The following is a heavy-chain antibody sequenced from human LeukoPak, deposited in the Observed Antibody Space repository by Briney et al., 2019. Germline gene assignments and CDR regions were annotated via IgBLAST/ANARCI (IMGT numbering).Heavy chain of an antibody. CDR2: IWYDGSSK. V-gene: IGHV3-33*01. D-gene: IGHD5-18*01. Sequence: GRSLRLSCAASGFTFSSYGMHWVRQAPGKGLEWVAVIWYDGSSKYYADSVKGRFTISRDNAKNSLYLQMNNLRAEDTAVYYCARDVGYFRFDYWGQGTLVTVSS. J-gene: IGHJ4*02. CDR1: GFTFSSYG. CDR3: ARDVGYFRFDY.